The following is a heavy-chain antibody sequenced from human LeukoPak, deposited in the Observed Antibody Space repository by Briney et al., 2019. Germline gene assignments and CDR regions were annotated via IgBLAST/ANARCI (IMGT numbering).Heavy chain of an antibody. V-gene: IGHV3-7*01. CDR1: GFTFSSYW. CDR2: IKQDGSEK. D-gene: IGHD3-10*01. J-gene: IGHJ6*02. Sequence: GGSLRPSCAASGFTFSSYWMSWVRQAPGKGLEWVANIKQDGSEKYYVDSVKGRFTISRDNAKNSLYLQMNSLRAEDTAVYYCARDNIRGVIFYGMDVWGQGTTVTVSS. CDR3: ARDNIRGVIFYGMDV.